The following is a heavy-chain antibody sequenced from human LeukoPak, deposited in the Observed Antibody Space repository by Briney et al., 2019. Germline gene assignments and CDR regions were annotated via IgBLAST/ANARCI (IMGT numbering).Heavy chain of an antibody. V-gene: IGHV3-11*01. CDR1: GFTFSDYY. D-gene: IGHD1-1*01. J-gene: IGHJ4*02. CDR2: ISSSGSTI. CDR3: AKGLERESRLDS. Sequence: GGSLRLSCAASGFTFSDYYMSWIRQAPGKGLEWVSYISSSGSTIYYADSVKGRFTISRDNAKNSLYLQMNSLRAEDTALYYCAKGLERESRLDSWGRGTLVTVSS.